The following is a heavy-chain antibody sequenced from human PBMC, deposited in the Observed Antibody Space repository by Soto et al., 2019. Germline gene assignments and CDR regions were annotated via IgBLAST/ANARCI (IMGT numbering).Heavy chain of an antibody. J-gene: IGHJ6*02. CDR3: ASLPTGPGYYYGMDV. D-gene: IGHD1-1*01. CDR2: IIPIFGAA. Sequence: SVKVSCKASGGTFSSYAISWVRQAPGQGLEWMGGIIPIFGAANYAQKFQGRVTITADKSTSTAYMELSSLRSEDTAVYYCASLPTGPGYYYGMDVWGQGTTVTVSS. CDR1: GGTFSSYA. V-gene: IGHV1-69*06.